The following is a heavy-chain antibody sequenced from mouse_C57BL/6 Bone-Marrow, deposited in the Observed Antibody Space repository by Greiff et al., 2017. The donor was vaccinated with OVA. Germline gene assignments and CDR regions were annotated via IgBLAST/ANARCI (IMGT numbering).Heavy chain of an antibody. CDR2: INPSSGYT. CDR3: ARPLFYYDYDY. J-gene: IGHJ2*01. CDR1: GYTFTSYW. Sequence: QVHVKQSGAELAKPGASVKLSCKASGYTFTSYWMHWVKQRPGQGLEWIGYINPSSGYTKYNQKFKDKATLAADKSSSTAYMQLSSLTCEDSAVNYCARPLFYYDYDYWGQGTTLTVAS. D-gene: IGHD2-4*01. V-gene: IGHV1-7*01.